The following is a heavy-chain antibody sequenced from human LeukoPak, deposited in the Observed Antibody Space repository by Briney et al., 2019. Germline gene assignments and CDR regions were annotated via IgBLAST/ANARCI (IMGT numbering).Heavy chain of an antibody. V-gene: IGHV3-53*01. Sequence: GGSLRLSCAASGFTVSSDYMTWVRQAPGKGLEWVSVIHSGGNTYYADSVKGRFTISRDNPKNTLYLQMNSLRAEDTAVYYCARKSVNSWSFDYWGQGTLVTASS. D-gene: IGHD6-13*01. CDR1: GFTVSSDY. CDR2: IHSGGNT. J-gene: IGHJ4*02. CDR3: ARKSVNSWSFDY.